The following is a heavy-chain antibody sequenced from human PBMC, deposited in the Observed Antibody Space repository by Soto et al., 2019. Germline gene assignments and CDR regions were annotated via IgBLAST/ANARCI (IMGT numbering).Heavy chain of an antibody. D-gene: IGHD2-21*01. CDR1: GASISNYY. CDR2: MHHSGTT. Sequence: QVQLQESGPGLVKASETLSLTCIVSGASISNYYWSWIRQPPGKGLEWIGYMHHSGTTKYNPSLQSRVTLSVDTSKSQFSLTLTSVTAADTAVYYCARHSLRGGDYDYWGQGTLVTVSS. J-gene: IGHJ4*02. CDR3: ARHSLRGGDYDY. V-gene: IGHV4-59*08.